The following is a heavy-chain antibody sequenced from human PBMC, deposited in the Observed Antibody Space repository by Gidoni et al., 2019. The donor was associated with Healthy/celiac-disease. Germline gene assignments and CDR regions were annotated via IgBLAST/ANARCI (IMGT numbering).Heavy chain of an antibody. Sequence: QVQLVQSGAEVKKPGSSVKVSCKASGGTFSSYTISWVRQAPGQGLEWMGRIIPILGIANYAQKFQGRVTITADKSTSTAYMELSSLRSEDTAAYYCARSRDSAAAYNWFDPWGQGTLVTVSS. CDR1: GGTFSSYT. V-gene: IGHV1-69*02. D-gene: IGHD6-13*01. CDR3: ARSRDSAAAYNWFDP. CDR2: IIPILGIA. J-gene: IGHJ5*02.